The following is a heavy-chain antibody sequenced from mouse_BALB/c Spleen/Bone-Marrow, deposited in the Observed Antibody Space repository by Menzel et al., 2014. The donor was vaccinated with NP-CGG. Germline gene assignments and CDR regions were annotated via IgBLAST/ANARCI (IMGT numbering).Heavy chain of an antibody. V-gene: IGHV3-2*02. D-gene: IGHD1-1*01. CDR1: GYSIISDYA. J-gene: IGHJ2*01. CDR3: ARAYYGSSDY. CDR2: ISYSGST. Sequence: EVHLVESGPGLVKPSQSLSLTCTVTGYSIISDYAWNWIRQFPGNKLEWMGYISYSGSTSYNPSLKSRISITRDTSKNQFFLQLNSVTTEDTATYYCARAYYGSSDYWGQGTTLTVSS.